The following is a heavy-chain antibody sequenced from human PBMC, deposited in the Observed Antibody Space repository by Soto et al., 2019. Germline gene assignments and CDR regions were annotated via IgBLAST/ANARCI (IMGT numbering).Heavy chain of an antibody. D-gene: IGHD3-22*01. J-gene: IGHJ3*02. V-gene: IGHV3-21*01. CDR3: ARDYYDSSSYYYCNAFDI. CDR1: GFTFSSYS. Sequence: PGGSLRLSCAASGFTFSSYSMNWVRQAPGKGLEWVSSISSSSTYIYYADSVKGRFTISRDNAKNSLYLQMNSLRAEDTAVYYCARDYYDSSSYYYCNAFDIWGQGTMVTVSS. CDR2: ISSSSTYI.